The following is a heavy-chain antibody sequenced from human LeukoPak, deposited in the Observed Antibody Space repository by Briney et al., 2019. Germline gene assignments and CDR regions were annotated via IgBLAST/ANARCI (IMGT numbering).Heavy chain of an antibody. CDR3: ARDVSVSAMYV. CDR1: GFTFTDYW. J-gene: IGHJ6*02. V-gene: IGHV3-7*01. CDR2: IKRDGSEK. D-gene: IGHD5/OR15-5a*01. Sequence: PGGSLRLSCAASGFTFTDYWMSWVRQAPGKGLEWVANIKRDGSEKYYVDSVKGRFTISRDNPKKSVYLQMNSLRAEDTAIYYCARDVSVSAMYVWGQGTTVIVSS.